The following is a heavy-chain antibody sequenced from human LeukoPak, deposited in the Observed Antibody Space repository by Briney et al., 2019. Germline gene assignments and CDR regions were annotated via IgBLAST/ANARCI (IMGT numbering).Heavy chain of an antibody. Sequence: SETLSLTCAVDGGSFSGYYWSWIRQPPGKGRGWIGEIKHSGSTNYNPSLKSRVTISVDTSKNQFSLKMSSVTAPDTAVYYCARPRRKYTIRGSSYFDYWGQGTLVTVSS. V-gene: IGHV4-34*01. J-gene: IGHJ4*02. CDR3: ARPRRKYTIRGSSYFDY. CDR2: IKHSGST. CDR1: GGSFSGYY. D-gene: IGHD1-1*01.